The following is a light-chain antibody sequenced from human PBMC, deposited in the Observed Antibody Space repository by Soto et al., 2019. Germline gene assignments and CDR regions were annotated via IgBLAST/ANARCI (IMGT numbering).Light chain of an antibody. CDR2: GIS. CDR3: QQYTDWPLT. Sequence: EVLMTQSPATLSVSPGERATLSCRASRSVASNYLAWYQQKPGQAPRLLMYGISSRATGVPDRFSGSGSGTDFTLTISRLEPEDFAVYYCQQYTDWPLTFGQGTKVDIK. CDR1: RSVASNY. J-gene: IGKJ1*01. V-gene: IGKV3-20*01.